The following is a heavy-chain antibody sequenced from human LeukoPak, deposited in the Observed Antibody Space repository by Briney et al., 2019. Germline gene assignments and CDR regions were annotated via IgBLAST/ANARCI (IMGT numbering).Heavy chain of an antibody. CDR2: FDPEDGET. V-gene: IGHV1-24*01. Sequence: ASVKVSCKVSGYTLTELSLHWVRQAPGKGLEWMGGFDPEDGETIYAQKFQGRVTMTEDTSTDTAYMELSSLRSEETAVYYCTTVPGYSSSWYDDAFDIWGQGTMVTVSS. D-gene: IGHD6-13*01. J-gene: IGHJ3*02. CDR1: GYTLTELS. CDR3: TTVPGYSSSWYDDAFDI.